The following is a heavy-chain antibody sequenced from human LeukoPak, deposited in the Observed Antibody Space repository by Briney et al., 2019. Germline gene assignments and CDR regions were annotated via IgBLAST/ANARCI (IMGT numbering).Heavy chain of an antibody. CDR3: ARDLATRWYGPLVY. CDR2: ISSSSSTI. CDR1: GFTFSSYS. Sequence: PGGSLRLSCAASGFTFSSYSMNWVRQAPGKGLEWVSYISSSSSTIYYADSVKGRFTISRDNAKNSLYLQMNSLRAEDTAVYYCARDLATRWYGPLVYWGQGSLVTVSS. J-gene: IGHJ4*02. V-gene: IGHV3-48*01. D-gene: IGHD6-13*01.